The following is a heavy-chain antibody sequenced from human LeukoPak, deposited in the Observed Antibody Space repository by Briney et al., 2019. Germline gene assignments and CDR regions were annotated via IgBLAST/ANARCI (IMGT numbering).Heavy chain of an antibody. Sequence: GGSRRLSCATSGITFRNYWMHWVRQASGKGLVWVSHIIQDGSETFYADSVKGRFTISRDNAKNTVYLQMNSLRAEDTAVYYCATDDYRGLGYWGQGTLVTVSS. CDR1: GITFRNYW. J-gene: IGHJ4*02. CDR2: IIQDGSET. V-gene: IGHV3-74*01. CDR3: ATDDYRGLGY. D-gene: IGHD3-16*01.